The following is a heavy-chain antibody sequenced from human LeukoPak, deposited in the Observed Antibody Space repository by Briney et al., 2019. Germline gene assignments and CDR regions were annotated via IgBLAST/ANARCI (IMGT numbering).Heavy chain of an antibody. Sequence: GGSLRLSCAASGFTFDDYGMHWVRQAPGKGLEWVSGISWNSGTIGYADSVKGRFTISRDNAKNSLYLQMNSLRAEDTAIYYCATYRQVLLPFESWGQGTLVTVSS. D-gene: IGHD2-8*02. V-gene: IGHV3-9*01. CDR1: GFTFDDYG. J-gene: IGHJ4*02. CDR3: ATYRQVLLPFES. CDR2: ISWNSGTI.